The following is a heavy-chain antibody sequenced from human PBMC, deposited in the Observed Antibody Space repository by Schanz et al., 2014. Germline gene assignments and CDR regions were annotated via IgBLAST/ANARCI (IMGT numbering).Heavy chain of an antibody. CDR2: IWYDGSNK. V-gene: IGHV3-33*06. Sequence: QVQLVESGGGVVQPGRSLRLSCAASGFTFSKYGMHWVRQAPGKGLEWVAVIWYDGSNKDYADSVKGRFTISRDNSKNTLYLQMNSLRAEDTAVYYCAKDRDPDPGIEAAADIYYFDYWGQGTLVTVSS. CDR3: AKDRDPDPGIEAAADIYYFDY. CDR1: GFTFSKYG. J-gene: IGHJ4*02. D-gene: IGHD6-13*01.